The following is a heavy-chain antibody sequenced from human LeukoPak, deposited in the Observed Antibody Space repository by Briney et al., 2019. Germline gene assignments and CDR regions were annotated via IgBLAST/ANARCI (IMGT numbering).Heavy chain of an antibody. CDR1: GGSFSGYY. D-gene: IGHD6-19*01. CDR2: INHSGST. CDR3: ARRPNISGWYGFRGQNWFDP. J-gene: IGHJ5*02. V-gene: IGHV4-34*01. Sequence: PSETLSLTCAVSGGSFSGYYWSWIRQPPGKGLEWSGEINHSGSTNYNPSPTSRVTISLDKTKNQSSLKLSSVTAADTAVYYCARRPNISGWYGFRGQNWFDPWGQGTLVTVSS.